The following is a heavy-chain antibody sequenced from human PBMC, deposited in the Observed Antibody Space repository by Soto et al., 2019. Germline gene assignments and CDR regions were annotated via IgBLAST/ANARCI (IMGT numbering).Heavy chain of an antibody. J-gene: IGHJ4*02. Sequence: QVQLVQSGAEVKKPGASVKVSCKASGYTFTSYAMHWVRQAPGQRLEWMGWINAGNGNTKYSQKFQGRVTITRDTAASTAYMELSSLRSEDTAVYYCARLAAGPIATPWDYWGQGTLVTVSS. CDR1: GYTFTSYA. V-gene: IGHV1-3*01. CDR3: ARLAAGPIATPWDY. CDR2: INAGNGNT. D-gene: IGHD6-13*01.